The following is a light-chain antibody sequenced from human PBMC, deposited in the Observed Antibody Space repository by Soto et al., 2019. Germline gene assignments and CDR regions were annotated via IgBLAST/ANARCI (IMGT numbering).Light chain of an antibody. CDR2: DVT. CDR3: CSYAGSYTLV. V-gene: IGLV2-11*01. Sequence: QSALTQPRSVSGSPGQSATISCTGTSSDVGGYNYVSWYRQHPGKVPKLIIYDVTKRPSGVPDRFSASKSGNTASLTISGLQAADEADYYCCSYAGSYTLVFGGGTKLTV. CDR1: SSDVGGYNY. J-gene: IGLJ2*01.